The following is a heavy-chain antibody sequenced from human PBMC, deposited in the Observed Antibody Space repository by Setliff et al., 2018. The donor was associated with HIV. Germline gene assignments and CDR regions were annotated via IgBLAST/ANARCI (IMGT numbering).Heavy chain of an antibody. CDR1: GYTFRNYA. D-gene: IGHD6-6*01. J-gene: IGHJ4*02. V-gene: IGHV1-3*04. Sequence: ASVKVSCKASGYTFRNYAVHWVRQAPGQRLEWMGWIDSGNGNTKISPKFQDRVTIIRDTSATTVYMEVNSLRSEDTAVYYYVTGSAARPFDYWGQGTLVTVSS. CDR3: VTGSAARPFDY. CDR2: IDSGNGNT.